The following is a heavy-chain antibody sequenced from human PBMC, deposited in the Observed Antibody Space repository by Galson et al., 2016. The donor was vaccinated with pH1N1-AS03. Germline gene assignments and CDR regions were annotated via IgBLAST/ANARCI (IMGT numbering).Heavy chain of an antibody. V-gene: IGHV3-23*01. Sequence: SLRLSCAASGFSFSSYAISWVRQAPGKGLDWVSTISGNGGTTYHADSVKGRFTISRDNSKDTVYLQMSSLRVEDTAVYYCAIWLTTATLPLLGDLWGQGTVVTVSS. CDR1: GFSFSSYA. D-gene: IGHD2-15*01. J-gene: IGHJ5*02. CDR2: ISGNGGTT. CDR3: AIWLTTATLPLLGDL.